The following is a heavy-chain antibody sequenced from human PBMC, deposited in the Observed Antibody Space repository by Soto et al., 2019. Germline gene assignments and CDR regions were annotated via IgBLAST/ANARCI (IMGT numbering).Heavy chain of an antibody. CDR2: ISAYKGNT. V-gene: IGHV1-18*01. D-gene: IGHD4-17*01. Sequence: QVQLVQSGAEVKKPGASVKVSCKASGYTFTSYGISWVRQAPGQGLEGMGWISAYKGNTNYAQQLPGTVPLTTETSTSTSYMELRSLSSDATAVYSCARLDTVTMDNYYYYYYMDVWGKGTPVTVSS. J-gene: IGHJ6*03. CDR1: GYTFTSYG. CDR3: ARLDTVTMDNYYYYYYMDV.